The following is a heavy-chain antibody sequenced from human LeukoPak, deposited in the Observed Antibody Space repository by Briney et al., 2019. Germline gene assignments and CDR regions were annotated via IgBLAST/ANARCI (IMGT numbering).Heavy chain of an antibody. Sequence: KASETLSLTCAVYGGSFSGYYWSWIRQPPGKGLEWIGEINHSGSTNYNPSLKSRVTISVDTSKNQFSLKLSSVTAADTAVYYCARTQSPRLRLKQWPQQTHMDVWGKGTTVTVSS. CDR3: ARTQSPRLRLKQWPQQTHMDV. V-gene: IGHV4-34*01. J-gene: IGHJ6*03. D-gene: IGHD6-19*01. CDR2: INHSGST. CDR1: GGSFSGYY.